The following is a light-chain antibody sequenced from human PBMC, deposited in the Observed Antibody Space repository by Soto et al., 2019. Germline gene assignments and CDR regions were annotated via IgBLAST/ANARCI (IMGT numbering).Light chain of an antibody. Sequence: QSALTQPASVSGSPGQSITISCTGTSSDVGDYNYVSWYQQHPGKAPKLMIYDDSNRPSGVSNRFSGSKSGNTASLTISGLQAEGEADYYCSSYTSSSVYVFGTGTKVTVL. CDR1: SSDVGDYNY. V-gene: IGLV2-14*01. J-gene: IGLJ1*01. CDR3: SSYTSSSVYV. CDR2: DDS.